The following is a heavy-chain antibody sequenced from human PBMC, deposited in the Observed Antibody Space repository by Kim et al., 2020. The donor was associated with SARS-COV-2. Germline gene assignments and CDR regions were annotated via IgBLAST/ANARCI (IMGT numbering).Heavy chain of an antibody. V-gene: IGHV3-30*04. CDR1: GFTFSSYA. J-gene: IGHJ4*02. Sequence: GGSLRLSCAASGFTFSSYAMHWVRQAPGKGLEWVAVISYDGSNKYYADSVKGRFTISRDNSKNTLYLQMNSLRAEDTAVYYCARDSIGSSCWDDFDYWGQGTLVTVSS. CDR2: ISYDGSNK. D-gene: IGHD6-13*01. CDR3: ARDSIGSSCWDDFDY.